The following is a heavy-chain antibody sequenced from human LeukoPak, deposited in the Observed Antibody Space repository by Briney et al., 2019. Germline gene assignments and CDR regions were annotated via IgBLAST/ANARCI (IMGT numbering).Heavy chain of an antibody. V-gene: IGHV3-30-3*02. Sequence: GGSLRLSCAASGFTFSSYAMHWVRQAPGKGLEWVAVISYDGSNKYYADFGKGRFTTSRDNSKNTVYLQMNSLRAEDTAVYYCAKDKQGSSGPFDYWGQGTLVTVSS. CDR2: ISYDGSNK. J-gene: IGHJ4*02. CDR3: AKDKQGSSGPFDY. CDR1: GFTFSSYA. D-gene: IGHD3-22*01.